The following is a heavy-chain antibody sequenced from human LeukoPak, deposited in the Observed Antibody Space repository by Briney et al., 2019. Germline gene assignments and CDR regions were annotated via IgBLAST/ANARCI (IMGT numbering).Heavy chain of an antibody. CDR2: ISYGGSNK. Sequence: GGSLRLSCAASGFTFSSYAMHWVRQAPGKGLEWVAVISYGGSNKYYADSVKGRFTISRDNSKNTLYLQMNSLRAEDTAVYYCVRARGYSGYDSEFDYWGQGTLVTVSS. CDR3: VRARGYSGYDSEFDY. D-gene: IGHD5-12*01. V-gene: IGHV3-30*01. J-gene: IGHJ4*02. CDR1: GFTFSSYA.